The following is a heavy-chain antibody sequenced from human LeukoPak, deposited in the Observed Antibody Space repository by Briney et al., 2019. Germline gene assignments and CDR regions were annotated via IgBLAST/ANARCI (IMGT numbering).Heavy chain of an antibody. CDR1: GYSISSGYY. CDR2: IYHCGST. D-gene: IGHD5-12*01. V-gene: IGHV4-38-2*01. Sequence: SETLSLTCAVSGYSISSGYYWGWIRQPPGKGLEWIGSIYHCGSTYYNPSLKSRVTISVDTSKNQFSLKLSSVTAADTAVYYCASTTYSGPTLKGRRPFDYWGQGTLVTVSS. CDR3: ASTTYSGPTLKGRRPFDY. J-gene: IGHJ4*02.